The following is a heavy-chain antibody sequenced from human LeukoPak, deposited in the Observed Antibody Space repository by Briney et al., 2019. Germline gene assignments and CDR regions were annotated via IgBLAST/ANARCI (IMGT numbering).Heavy chain of an antibody. Sequence: GGSLRLSCAASGFTFSNFAMSWVRQAPGKGLEWVSGISGSGTTTSYADSVKGRFTISRDNAKNSLYLQMNTLRAEDTAVYYCARDRHKYNYDSGGYPPYWGQGTLVTVSS. CDR3: ARDRHKYNYDSGGYPPY. V-gene: IGHV3-23*01. J-gene: IGHJ4*02. CDR2: ISGSGTTT. D-gene: IGHD3-22*01. CDR1: GFTFSNFA.